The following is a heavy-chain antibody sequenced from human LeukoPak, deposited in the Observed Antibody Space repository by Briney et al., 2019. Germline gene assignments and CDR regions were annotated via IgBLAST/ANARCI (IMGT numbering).Heavy chain of an antibody. CDR2: FIPILGTA. Sequence: ASVKASCKASGGTFSDYALNWVRQAPRQGLEWMGVFIPILGTANSTQKFQDRVTITADISTNTVYMELSSLRSEDTAMYFCAGIPVFGVVLHQEPVWGKGTTVTVSS. CDR3: AGIPVFGVVLHQEPV. CDR1: GGTFSDYA. J-gene: IGHJ6*04. D-gene: IGHD3-3*01. V-gene: IGHV1-69*10.